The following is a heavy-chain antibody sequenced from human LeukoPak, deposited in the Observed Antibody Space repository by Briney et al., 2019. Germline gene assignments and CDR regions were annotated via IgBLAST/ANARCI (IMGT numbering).Heavy chain of an antibody. V-gene: IGHV3-48*04. J-gene: IGHJ6*03. D-gene: IGHD2-2*02. CDR2: ISSSSSTI. CDR1: GFTFSSYA. Sequence: GGSLRLSCAASGFTFSSYAMNWVRQAPGKGLEWVSYISSSSSTIYYADSVKGRFTIPRDNAKNSLYLQMNSLRAEDTAVYYCARSDCSSTSCYSLGYYYYYYMDVWGKGTTVTVSS. CDR3: ARSDCSSTSCYSLGYYYYYYMDV.